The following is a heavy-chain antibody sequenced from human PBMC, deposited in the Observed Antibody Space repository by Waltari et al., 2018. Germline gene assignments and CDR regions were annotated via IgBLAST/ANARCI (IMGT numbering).Heavy chain of an antibody. V-gene: IGHV1-24*01. J-gene: IGHJ6*02. CDR3: ATAGRGQQLLYYYYGMDV. Sequence: QVQLVQSGAEVKKPGASVKVSCKVSGYTLTELSMHWVRQAPGKGLERMGGFDPEDGETIYAQKCQGRVTMTEDTSTDTAYMELSSLRSEATAVYYCATAGRGQQLLYYYYGMDVWGQGTTVTVSS. CDR2: FDPEDGET. D-gene: IGHD6-13*01. CDR1: GYTLTELS.